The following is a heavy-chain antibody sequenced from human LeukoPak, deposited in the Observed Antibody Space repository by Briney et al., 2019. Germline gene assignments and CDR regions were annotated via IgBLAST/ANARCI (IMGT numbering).Heavy chain of an antibody. Sequence: PSETLSLTCTVSGGSISSYYWSWIRQPPGKGLEWIGYIYYSGSTNYNPSLKSRVTISVDTSKNQFSLKLSSVTAADTAVYYCARDHYYYDSSGYYSFDYWGQGTLVTVSS. D-gene: IGHD3-22*01. V-gene: IGHV4-59*01. CDR1: GGSISSYY. J-gene: IGHJ4*02. CDR2: IYYSGST. CDR3: ARDHYYYDSSGYYSFDY.